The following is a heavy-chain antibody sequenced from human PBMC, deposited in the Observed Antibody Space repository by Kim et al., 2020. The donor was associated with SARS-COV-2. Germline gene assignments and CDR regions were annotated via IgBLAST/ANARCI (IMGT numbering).Heavy chain of an antibody. D-gene: IGHD6-13*01. CDR1: GYTFTSYG. Sequence: ASVKVSCKASGYTFTSYGISWVRQAPGQGLEWMGWISAYNGNTNYAQKLQGRVTMTTDTSTSTAYMELRSLRSDDTAVYYCARDRDWWLTAYSSSWYWFDPWGQGTLVTVSS. CDR3: ARDRDWWLTAYSSSWYWFDP. V-gene: IGHV1-18*04. J-gene: IGHJ5*02. CDR2: ISAYNGNT.